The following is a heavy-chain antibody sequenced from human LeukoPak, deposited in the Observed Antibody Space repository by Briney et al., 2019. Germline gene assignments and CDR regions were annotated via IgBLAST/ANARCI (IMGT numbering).Heavy chain of an antibody. J-gene: IGHJ4*02. D-gene: IGHD2-21*02. V-gene: IGHV3-30*18. CDR1: GFTFSSYG. Sequence: PGGSLRLSCAASGFTFSSYGMHWVRQAPGKGLEWVAVISYDGSNKYYADSVKGRFTISRDNSKNTLYLQMNSLRAEDTAVYYCAKDYCGGDCYPGDYYFDYWGQGTLVTVSS. CDR2: ISYDGSNK. CDR3: AKDYCGGDCYPGDYYFDY.